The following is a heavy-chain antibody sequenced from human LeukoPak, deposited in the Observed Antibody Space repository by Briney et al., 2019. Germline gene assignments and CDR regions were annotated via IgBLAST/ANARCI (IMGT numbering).Heavy chain of an antibody. V-gene: IGHV3-21*01. CDR3: ARGASVVAGNDNAFDI. D-gene: IGHD6-19*01. J-gene: IGHJ3*02. CDR1: GFSFSSYS. Sequence: PGGSLRLSCAASGFSFSSYSMNWVRQAPGKGLEWVSSISTSSSYIYYADSVKGRFTISRDNAKKSLYLQMNSLRADDTAVYYCARGASVVAGNDNAFDIWGQGTMVTVSS. CDR2: ISTSSSYI.